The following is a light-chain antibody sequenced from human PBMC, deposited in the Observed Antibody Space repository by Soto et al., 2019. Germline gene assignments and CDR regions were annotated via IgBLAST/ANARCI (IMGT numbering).Light chain of an antibody. V-gene: IGLV7-43*01. CDR2: STT. J-gene: IGLJ2*01. Sequence: QTVVTQEPSLTVSPGGTVTLTCSSNTGAVTTAYYPNWFQHKSGQAPRALIYSTTNRHSWTPSRFSGSLLGAKAALTVSGVQPEDEAEYFCLVYYRGVEVFGGGTKLTVL. CDR3: LVYYRGVEV. CDR1: TGAVTTAYY.